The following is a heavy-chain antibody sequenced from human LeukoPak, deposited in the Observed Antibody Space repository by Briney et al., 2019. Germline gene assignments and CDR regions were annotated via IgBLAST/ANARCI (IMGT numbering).Heavy chain of an antibody. Sequence: GGSLRLSCAASGFIFSNYSMNWVRQAPGKGLEWVSYISSSSSPIYYADSVRGRFTISRDSAKNSLYLQMNSLGAEGTAVYYCARGGYDTSGYDFDYWGQGTLVTVSS. CDR2: ISSSSSPI. V-gene: IGHV3-48*01. CDR1: GFIFSNYS. J-gene: IGHJ4*02. D-gene: IGHD3-22*01. CDR3: ARGGYDTSGYDFDY.